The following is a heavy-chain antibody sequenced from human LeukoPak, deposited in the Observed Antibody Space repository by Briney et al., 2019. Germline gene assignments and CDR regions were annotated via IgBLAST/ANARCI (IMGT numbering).Heavy chain of an antibody. CDR1: GFTVSSNY. CDR2: IYSGGST. Sequence: PGGSLRLSCAASGFTVSSNYMSWVRQAPGKGLEWVSVIYSGGSTYYADSVKGRFTISRDNSKNTLYLQMNSLRAEDTAVYYCASIAVAGSLDYWGQGTLVTVSS. J-gene: IGHJ4*02. D-gene: IGHD6-19*01. V-gene: IGHV3-53*01. CDR3: ASIAVAGSLDY.